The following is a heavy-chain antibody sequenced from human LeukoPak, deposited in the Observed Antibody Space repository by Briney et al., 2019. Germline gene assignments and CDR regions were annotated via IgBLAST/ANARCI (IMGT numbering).Heavy chain of an antibody. V-gene: IGHV4-39*01. CDR1: GGSISSSSYY. J-gene: IGHJ4*02. CDR2: IYYSGST. Sequence: PSETLSLTCTVSGGSISSSSYYWGWIRQPPGKGLEWIGSIYYSGSTYYNPSLKSRVTISVDTSKNQFSLKLSSVTAADTAVYYCARRGLGSSYFDHWGQGTLVTVSS. D-gene: IGHD3-10*01. CDR3: ARRGLGSSYFDH.